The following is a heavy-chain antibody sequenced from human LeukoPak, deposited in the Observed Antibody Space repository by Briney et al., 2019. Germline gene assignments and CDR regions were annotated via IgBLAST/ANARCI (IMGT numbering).Heavy chain of an antibody. V-gene: IGHV4-59*08. J-gene: IGHJ4*02. CDR3: ARALYSSSWYYFDY. CDR2: IYYTGNT. Sequence: SETLSLTCTVSGGSMSSYYWSWIRQPPGKGLEWIGYIYYTGNTNYNPSLKSRVTISVDTSKNHFSLKLSAVTAADTAVYYCARALYSSSWYYFDYWGQGTLVTVSS. D-gene: IGHD6-13*01. CDR1: GGSMSSYY.